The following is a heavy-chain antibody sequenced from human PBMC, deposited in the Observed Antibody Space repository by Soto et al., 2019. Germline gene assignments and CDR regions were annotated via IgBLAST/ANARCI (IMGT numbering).Heavy chain of an antibody. Sequence: GGSLRLSCAASGFTVSSNYMSWVRQAPGKGLEWVSVIYSGGSTYYADSVKGRFTISRDNSKNTLYLQMNSLRAEDTAVYYCAREPKGDYGDYDFDYWGQGTLVTVSS. CDR2: IYSGGST. CDR1: GFTVSSNY. CDR3: AREPKGDYGDYDFDY. J-gene: IGHJ4*02. V-gene: IGHV3-66*01. D-gene: IGHD4-17*01.